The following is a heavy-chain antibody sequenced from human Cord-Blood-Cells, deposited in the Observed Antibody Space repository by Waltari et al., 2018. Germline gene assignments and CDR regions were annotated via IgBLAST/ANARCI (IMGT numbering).Heavy chain of an antibody. D-gene: IGHD5-12*01. CDR3: ARGKRRDGYNVVWFDP. CDR1: GGTFSSYA. CDR2: IIPILGIT. Sequence: QVQLVQSGAEVKKPGSSVKVSRKASGGTFSSYAISWVRPAPGQGLEWMGRIIPILGITKYAQKCQGRVTITADKSTSTAYMELSSLRSEDTAVYYCARGKRRDGYNVVWFDPWGQGTLVTVSS. J-gene: IGHJ5*02. V-gene: IGHV1-69*09.